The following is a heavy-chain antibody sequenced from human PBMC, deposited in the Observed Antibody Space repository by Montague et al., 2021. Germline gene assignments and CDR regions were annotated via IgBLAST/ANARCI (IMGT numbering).Heavy chain of an antibody. V-gene: IGHV3-7*05. Sequence: SLRLSCAASGFTFSSYWMIWVRQAPGKGLEWVASIKKDGTEKYYGDSVMGRFTISRDNDKTSLYLQMNALRAEDTAVYFCSRAWVWSGFDSWGEGTLVTVCS. CDR1: GFTFSSYW. CDR3: SRAWVWSGFDS. D-gene: IGHD3-10*01. CDR2: IKKDGTEK. J-gene: IGHJ4*02.